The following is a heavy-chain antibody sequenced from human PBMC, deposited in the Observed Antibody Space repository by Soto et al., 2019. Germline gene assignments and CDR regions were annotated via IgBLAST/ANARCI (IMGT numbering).Heavy chain of an antibody. V-gene: IGHV1-69*13. J-gene: IGHJ6*02. D-gene: IGHD3-3*01. CDR3: ARDGDYDSAYYYYGMDV. Sequence: GASVTVSCKASGGTFISYAISWVRQAPGQGLEWMGGIIPIFGTANYAQKFQGRVTITADESTSTAYMELSSLRSEDTAVYYCARDGDYDSAYYYYGMDVWGQGTTVTVSS. CDR2: IIPIFGTA. CDR1: GGTFISYA.